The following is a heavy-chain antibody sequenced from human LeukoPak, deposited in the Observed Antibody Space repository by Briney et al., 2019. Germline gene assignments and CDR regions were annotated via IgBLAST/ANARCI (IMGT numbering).Heavy chain of an antibody. D-gene: IGHD6-6*01. J-gene: IGHJ4*02. Sequence: GGSLRLSCAASGFTFSNSAMSWARQAPGKGLEWVSGISGSGGSAYYAESVKGRFTISRDNSKNTLYLQMNSLRAEDTAVYYCAKDRTSSPGAYWGQGTLVTVSS. CDR3: AKDRTSSPGAY. V-gene: IGHV3-23*01. CDR1: GFTFSNSA. CDR2: ISGSGGSA.